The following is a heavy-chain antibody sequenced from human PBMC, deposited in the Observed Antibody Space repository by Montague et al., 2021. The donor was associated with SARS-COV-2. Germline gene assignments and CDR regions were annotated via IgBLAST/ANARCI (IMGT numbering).Heavy chain of an antibody. J-gene: IGHJ4*02. V-gene: IGHV3-48*03. D-gene: IGHD3-9*01. CDR2: ISSGSTI. Sequence: SLRLSCAASGFTFSSYEMNWVRQAPGKGLEWVSYISSGSTIYYADSVKGRFTISRDNAKNSLYLQMNSLRAEDTAVYYCARVEGWTDYYDILTGYSRNFDYWGQGTLVTVSP. CDR1: GFTFSSYE. CDR3: ARVEGWTDYYDILTGYSRNFDY.